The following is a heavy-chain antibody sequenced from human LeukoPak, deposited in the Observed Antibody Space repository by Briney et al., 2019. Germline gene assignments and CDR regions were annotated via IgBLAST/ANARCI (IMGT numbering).Heavy chain of an antibody. Sequence: SQTLSLTCTVSGGSISSGGYYWSWIRQHPGKGLKWIGYIYYSGSTYYNPSLKSRVTISVDTSKNQFSLKLSSVTAADTAVYYCARDQCSSTSCYTEGYGMDVWGQGTTVTVSS. V-gene: IGHV4-31*03. CDR3: ARDQCSSTSCYTEGYGMDV. CDR2: IYYSGST. J-gene: IGHJ6*02. D-gene: IGHD2-2*02. CDR1: GGSISSGGYY.